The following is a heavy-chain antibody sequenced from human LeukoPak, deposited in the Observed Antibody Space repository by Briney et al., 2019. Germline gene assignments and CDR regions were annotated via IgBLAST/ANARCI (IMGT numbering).Heavy chain of an antibody. J-gene: IGHJ4*02. Sequence: GRSLTLSCAASEFTFTTYGMHWVRQAPGKGLEWVAFIYYDGSNIYYADYVKGRFTISRDISKNTLYLQMDSLRAEDTAIYYCARDWKTNSFDYWGQGTLVTVPS. CDR3: ARDWKTNSFDY. CDR1: EFTFTTYG. V-gene: IGHV3-33*01. D-gene: IGHD1-1*01. CDR2: IYYDGSNI.